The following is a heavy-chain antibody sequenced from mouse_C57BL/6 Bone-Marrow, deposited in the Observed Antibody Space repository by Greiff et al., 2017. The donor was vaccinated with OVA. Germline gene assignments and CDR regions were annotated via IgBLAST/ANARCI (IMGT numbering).Heavy chain of an antibody. CDR1: GFTFSSYA. J-gene: IGHJ4*01. V-gene: IGHV5-4*01. Sequence: EVQVVESGGGLVKPGGSLKLSCAASGFTFSSYAMSWVRQTPEKRLEWVATISDGGSYTNYPANVKGRFTISRDNAKNNLYLQMSQLTTEDTAMYYGASLWLYAMDYWGQGTAVTVSS. CDR2: ISDGGSYT. CDR3: ASLWLYAMDY. D-gene: IGHD1-1*02.